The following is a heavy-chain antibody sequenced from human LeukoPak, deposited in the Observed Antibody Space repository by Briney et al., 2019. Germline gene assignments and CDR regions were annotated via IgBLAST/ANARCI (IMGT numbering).Heavy chain of an antibody. CDR2: ITIKTDGETT. CDR3: TTAGYSRYA. CDR1: GFTFSNAW. Sequence: GGSLRLSCAASGFTFSNAWMSWVRQAPGKGLEWVGRITIKTDGETTGYAAAVKGRFTISRDDSKNTLYLQMNSLKTEDTAVYYCTTAGYSRYAGGQGTLVTVSS. J-gene: IGHJ4*02. V-gene: IGHV3-15*01. D-gene: IGHD6-13*01.